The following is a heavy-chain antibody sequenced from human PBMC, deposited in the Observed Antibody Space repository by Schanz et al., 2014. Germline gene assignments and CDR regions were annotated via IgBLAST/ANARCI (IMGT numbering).Heavy chain of an antibody. CDR3: ARPRFDYGEVDY. V-gene: IGHV3-30*04. CDR2: MSYDGSIK. D-gene: IGHD4-17*01. J-gene: IGHJ4*02. CDR1: GFTLSSYA. Sequence: QVQLVESGGGVVQPGRSLRLSCAAYGFTLSSYAMHWVRQAPGKGLEWVAAMSYDGSIKYYGDSVKGRFTISRDNSKNTLYLHMNTLRSEDTAVYYCARPRFDYGEVDYWGQGTLXTVSS.